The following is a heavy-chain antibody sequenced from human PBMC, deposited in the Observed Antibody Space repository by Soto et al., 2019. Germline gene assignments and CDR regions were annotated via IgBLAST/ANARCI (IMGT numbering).Heavy chain of an antibody. J-gene: IGHJ6*02. CDR2: ISYDGRNS. CDR1: GFTFSNYG. CDR3: AKEQVRGATGIVLDGMDV. D-gene: IGHD2-15*01. Sequence: QVQLVESGGGVVQPGGSLRLACAASGFTFSNYGMHWVRQAPGKGLEWVAVISYDGRNSYYADSVQGRFTISRDNSNNPVYLHMNSLRAEDTASYYCAKEQVRGATGIVLDGMDVWGQGTTVTISS. V-gene: IGHV3-30*18.